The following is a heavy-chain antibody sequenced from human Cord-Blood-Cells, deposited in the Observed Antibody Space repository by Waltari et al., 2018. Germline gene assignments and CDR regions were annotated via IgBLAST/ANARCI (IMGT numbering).Heavy chain of an antibody. CDR3: ARVGKYSSSWDIGFQH. V-gene: IGHV3-30*03. Sequence: QVQLVESGGGVVQPGRSLRLSCAASGFTFSSYGMHWVRPAPGKGLEWVAVISYDGSNKYYADSVKGRFTISRDNSKNTLYLQMNSLRAEDTAVYYCARVGKYSSSWDIGFQHWGQGTLVTVSS. D-gene: IGHD6-13*01. CDR1: GFTFSSYG. J-gene: IGHJ1*01. CDR2: ISYDGSNK.